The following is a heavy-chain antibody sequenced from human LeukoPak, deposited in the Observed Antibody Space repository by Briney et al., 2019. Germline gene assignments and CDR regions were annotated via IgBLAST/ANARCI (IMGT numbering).Heavy chain of an antibody. CDR2: IYYSGST. CDR3: ARHTRRSSRYYSTVYDAFDI. Sequence: KPSETLSLTCTVSGGSISSSSYYWGWIRQPPGKGLEWLWSIYYSGSTHYNPSLKSRVTISVDTSKNKFSLKLSSVTAADTAVYYCARHTRRSSRYYSTVYDAFDIWGQGTMVTVAS. J-gene: IGHJ3*02. D-gene: IGHD3-22*01. V-gene: IGHV4-39*01. CDR1: GGSISSSSYY.